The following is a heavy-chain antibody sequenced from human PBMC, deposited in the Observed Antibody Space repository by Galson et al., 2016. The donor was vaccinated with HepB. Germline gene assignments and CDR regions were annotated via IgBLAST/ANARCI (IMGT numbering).Heavy chain of an antibody. CDR1: GGSISSGGYY. CDR3: ARDKKVTIFGVVILWGLDP. J-gene: IGHJ5*02. CDR2: IYHSGST. Sequence: TLSLTCTVSGGSISSGGYYWSWIRQHPGKGLEWIGYIYHSGSTHYNPSLKSRVTISVDTAKNQFSLKLSSVTAADTAIYYCARDKKVTIFGVVILWGLDPCGQGTLVTVAS. V-gene: IGHV4-31*03. D-gene: IGHD3-3*01.